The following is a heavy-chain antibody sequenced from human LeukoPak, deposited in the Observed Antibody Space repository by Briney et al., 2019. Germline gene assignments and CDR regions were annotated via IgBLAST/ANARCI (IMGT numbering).Heavy chain of an antibody. D-gene: IGHD2-15*01. J-gene: IGHJ4*02. CDR1: GFTFSTYG. CDR3: ARDLCSGGRCRYAEY. Sequence: GGSLRLSCAASGFTFSTYGMHWVRQAPGKGLEWVAVIWDDASHDNYADSVRGRFTISRDDSKNTLSLQMNSLRAEDTAVYYCARDLCSGGRCRYAEYWGQGALVTVSS. V-gene: IGHV3-33*01. CDR2: IWDDASHD.